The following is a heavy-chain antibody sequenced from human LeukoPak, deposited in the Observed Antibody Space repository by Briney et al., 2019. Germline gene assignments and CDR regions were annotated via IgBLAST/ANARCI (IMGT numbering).Heavy chain of an antibody. J-gene: IGHJ3*02. CDR1: GFTFSSYW. CDR3: ARGDFSDYGDYVDAFDI. D-gene: IGHD4-17*01. V-gene: IGHV3-7*01. CDR2: IKQDGSAK. Sequence: GGSLRLSCAASGFTFSSYWMSWVRQVPGEGLQWVANIKQDGSAKFYVDSVKGRFTISRDNTKNSLYLRMNSLRVEDTAVYYCARGDFSDYGDYVDAFDIWGQGTMVTVSS.